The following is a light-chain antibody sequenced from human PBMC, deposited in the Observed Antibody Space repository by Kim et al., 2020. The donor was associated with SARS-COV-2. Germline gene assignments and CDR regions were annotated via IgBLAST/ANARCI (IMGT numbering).Light chain of an antibody. J-gene: IGKJ4*01. CDR1: QRISNY. CDR3: QKYNSAPLT. Sequence: ASVGDRSTNTCRASQRISNYLAWYQQKPGKVPKLLIYCAATLESGVPSRFSGSGSGTDLTLTISSLQPEDVAAYYCQKYNSAPLTFGGGTKVDIK. CDR2: CAA. V-gene: IGKV1-27*01.